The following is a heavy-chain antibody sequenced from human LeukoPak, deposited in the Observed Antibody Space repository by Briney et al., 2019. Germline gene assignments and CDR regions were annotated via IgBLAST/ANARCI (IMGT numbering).Heavy chain of an antibody. CDR1: GYTFTGYY. J-gene: IGHJ4*02. D-gene: IGHD2-21*02. CDR3: ARDRFTLFYGLPDY. V-gene: IGHV1-2*06. Sequence: ASVKVSCKASGYTFTGYYMHWVRQAPGQGLEWMGRINPNSGGTNYAQKFQGRVTMTRDTSISTAYMELSRLRSVDTAVYYCARDRFTLFYGLPDYWGQGTLVTVSS. CDR2: INPNSGGT.